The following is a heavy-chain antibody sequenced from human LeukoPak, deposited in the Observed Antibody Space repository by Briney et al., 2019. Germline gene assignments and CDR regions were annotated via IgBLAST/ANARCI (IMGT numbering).Heavy chain of an antibody. CDR3: ARASAQWSDY. J-gene: IGHJ4*02. CDR2: ISAYNGHT. Sequence: ASVKVSCKASGYTFTNYGISWVRQAPGQGLEWMGWISAYNGHTDSAQKFQGRVTMTTDTSTSTAYMERRSLRSDDTATYYCARASAQWSDYWGQGTLVTVSS. CDR1: GYTFTNYG. D-gene: IGHD2-15*01. V-gene: IGHV1-18*01.